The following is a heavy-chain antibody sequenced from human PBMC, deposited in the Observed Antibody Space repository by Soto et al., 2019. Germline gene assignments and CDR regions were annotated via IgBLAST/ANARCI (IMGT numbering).Heavy chain of an antibody. V-gene: IGHV4-59*08. CDR3: ARGPYYDLIWNYYYMDV. CDR2: MYYSGST. J-gene: IGHJ6*03. D-gene: IGHD3-16*01. CDR1: GGSISGHY. Sequence: QVQLQESGPGLVKPSETLSLSCSVSGGSISGHYWSWVRQTPGKGLEWIGYMYYSGSTNYNPSLRSRVPSSVDTSKNHFSLSLTSVTAADTAVYYCARGPYYDLIWNYYYMDVWGKGTTVTVSS.